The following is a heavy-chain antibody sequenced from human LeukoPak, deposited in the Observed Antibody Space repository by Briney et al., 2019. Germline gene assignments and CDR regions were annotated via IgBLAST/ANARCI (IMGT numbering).Heavy chain of an antibody. J-gene: IGHJ4*02. V-gene: IGHV4-30-2*01. Sequence: SETLSLTCAVSGGSISSGGYSWSWIRQPPGKGLEWIGYIYHSGSTYYNPSLKSRVTISVDRSKNQFSLKLSSVTAADTAVYYCARDREVYYYDSSGSFDYWGQGTLVTVSS. CDR1: GGSISSGGYS. D-gene: IGHD3-22*01. CDR2: IYHSGST. CDR3: ARDREVYYYDSSGSFDY.